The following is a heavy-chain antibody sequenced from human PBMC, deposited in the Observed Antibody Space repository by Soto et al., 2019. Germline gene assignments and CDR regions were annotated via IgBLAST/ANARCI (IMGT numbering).Heavy chain of an antibody. Sequence: ASETLSLTCTVSGGSISSSSYYWGWIRQPPGKGLEWIGSIYYSGSTYYNPSLKSRVTISVDTSKNQFSLKLSSVTAADTAVYYCARQARAQRRDYFDYWGQGTLVTVSS. J-gene: IGHJ4*02. V-gene: IGHV4-39*01. CDR1: GGSISSSSYY. CDR2: IYYSGST. CDR3: ARQARAQRRDYFDY.